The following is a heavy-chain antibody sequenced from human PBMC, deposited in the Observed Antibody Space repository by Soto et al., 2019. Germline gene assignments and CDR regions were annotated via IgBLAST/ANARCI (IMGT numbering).Heavy chain of an antibody. CDR2: ISSSGSTI. D-gene: IGHD2-21*01. Sequence: GGSLRLSCAASGFSFSSHSMKWVRQAPGKGLEWVSCISSSGSTIYYADSVKGRFTISRDNAKNSLYLQMNSLRDDDTAVYYCARGRGYCGGTNCYLDYWGQGALVTVSS. J-gene: IGHJ4*02. CDR1: GFSFSSHS. CDR3: ARGRGYCGGTNCYLDY. V-gene: IGHV3-48*02.